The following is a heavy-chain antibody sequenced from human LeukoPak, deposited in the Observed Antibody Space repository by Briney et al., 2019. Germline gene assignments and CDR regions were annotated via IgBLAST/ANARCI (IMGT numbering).Heavy chain of an antibody. D-gene: IGHD6-13*01. V-gene: IGHV3-64*01. CDR3: ARSYSSTPQYYYYYYMDV. J-gene: IGHJ6*03. Sequence: GGSLRLSCAASGFTFSSYAMHWVRQAPGKGLEYVSAISSNGGSTYYANSVKGRFTISRDNSKNTLYLQMNSLRAEDTAVYYCARSYSSTPQYYYYYYMDVWGKGTTVTVSS. CDR2: ISSNGGST. CDR1: GFTFSSYA.